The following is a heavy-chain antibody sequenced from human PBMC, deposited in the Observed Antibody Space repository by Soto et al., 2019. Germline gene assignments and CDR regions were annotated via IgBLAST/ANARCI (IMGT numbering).Heavy chain of an antibody. D-gene: IGHD4-17*01. CDR3: AKDLSPVYGDYVFDWFDP. CDR2: ISYDGSNK. CDR1: GFTFSSYG. V-gene: IGHV3-30*18. Sequence: PGGSLRLSCAASGFTFSSYGMHWVRQAPGKGLEWVAVISYDGSNKYYADSVKGRFTISRDNSKNTLYLQMNSLRAEDTAVYYCAKDLSPVYGDYVFDWFDPWGQGTLVTVSS. J-gene: IGHJ5*02.